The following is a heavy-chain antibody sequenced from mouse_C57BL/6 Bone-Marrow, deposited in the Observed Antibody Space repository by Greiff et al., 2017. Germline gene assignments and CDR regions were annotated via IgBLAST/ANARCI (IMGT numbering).Heavy chain of an antibody. CDR2: ISSGGDYI. Sequence: EVKLEESGEGLVKPGGSLKLSCAASGFTFSSYAMSWVRQTPEKRLEWVAYISSGGDYIYYADTVKGRFTISRDNARNTLYLQMSSLKSEDTAMYYCTRSVGSLWYFDYWGQGTTLTVSS. D-gene: IGHD1-1*02. CDR1: GFTFSSYA. J-gene: IGHJ2*01. V-gene: IGHV5-9-1*02. CDR3: TRSVGSLWYFDY.